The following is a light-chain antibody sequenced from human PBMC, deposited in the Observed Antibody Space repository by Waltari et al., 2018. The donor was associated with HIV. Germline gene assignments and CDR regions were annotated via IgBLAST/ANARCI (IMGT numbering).Light chain of an antibody. J-gene: IGKJ3*01. CDR1: HTVNTNF. V-gene: IGKV3-20*01. CDR2: GAS. CDR3: QQYGSSPK. Sequence: LVLTQSPDNLFLSPGEGGTLSCRASHTVNTNFLAWYQQRPGQAPRLLIHGASNRAAGIPDRFSGSGSGRDFTLTISSLEAEDVAVYYCQQYGSSPKFGPGTKVEIK.